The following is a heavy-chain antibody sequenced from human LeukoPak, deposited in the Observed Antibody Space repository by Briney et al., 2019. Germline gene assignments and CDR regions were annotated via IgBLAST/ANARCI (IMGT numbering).Heavy chain of an antibody. CDR1: GYSISSGYY. V-gene: IGHV4-38-2*02. D-gene: IGHD6-13*01. CDR2: IHHSGST. J-gene: IGHJ1*01. CDR3: ARVAAGIGFFQH. Sequence: SETLSLTCIVSGYSISSGYYWGWIRPPPGKGLEWIGNIHHSGSTYYNPSLKSRVTISVDTSKNQLSLKLSSVTAADTAVYYCARVAAGIGFFQHWGQGTLVTVSS.